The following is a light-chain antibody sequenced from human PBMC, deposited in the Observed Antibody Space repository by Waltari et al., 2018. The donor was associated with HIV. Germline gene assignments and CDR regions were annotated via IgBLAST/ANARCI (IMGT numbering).Light chain of an antibody. CDR1: SSDVGDYSY. CDR2: EVS. J-gene: IGLJ1*01. Sequence: QSALAQPPSASGSPGQSLTISCTGTSSDVGDYSYVSWYQQHPGQAPRVIIYEVSKRPSGVPDRFSGSKSGNTASLTVSGLQPDDEADYYCCSYTRSNNYVFGTGTRVTVL. V-gene: IGLV2-8*01. CDR3: CSYTRSNNYV.